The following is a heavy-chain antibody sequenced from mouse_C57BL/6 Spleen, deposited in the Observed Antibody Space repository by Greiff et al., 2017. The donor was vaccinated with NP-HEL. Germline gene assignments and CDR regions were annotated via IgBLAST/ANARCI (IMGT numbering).Heavy chain of an antibody. J-gene: IGHJ4*01. CDR1: GFTFTDYY. CDR3: ARSYDYDYAMDY. V-gene: IGHV7-3*01. D-gene: IGHD2-4*01. Sequence: EVMLVESGGGLVQPGGSLSLSCAASGFTFTDYYMSWVRQPPGKALEWLGFIRNKANGYTTEYSASVKGRFTISRDNSQSILYRQMNALRAEDSATYYCARSYDYDYAMDYWGQGTSVTVSS. CDR2: IRNKANGYTT.